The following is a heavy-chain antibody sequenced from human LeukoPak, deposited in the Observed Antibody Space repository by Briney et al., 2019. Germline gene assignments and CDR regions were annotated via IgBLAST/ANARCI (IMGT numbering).Heavy chain of an antibody. Sequence: GASVKVSCKASGYTFNNYGITWVRQAPGQGLEWMGWISVYNGNTNYAQKLQGRLTMTTDTSTSTAYMELRSLRSDDTAVYYCARDRGMVTFGGVIIAFDYWGQGTLVTVSS. J-gene: IGHJ4*02. CDR1: GYTFNNYG. V-gene: IGHV1-18*01. CDR2: ISVYNGNT. CDR3: ARDRGMVTFGGVIIAFDY. D-gene: IGHD3-16*02.